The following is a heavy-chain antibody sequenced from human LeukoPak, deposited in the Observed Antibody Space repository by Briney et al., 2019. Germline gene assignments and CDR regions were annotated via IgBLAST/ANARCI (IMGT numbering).Heavy chain of an antibody. V-gene: IGHV3-73*01. J-gene: IGHJ4*01. D-gene: IGHD4-17*01. CDR2: IRSKANSYAT. CDR3: TRHGFLDHGDYLVC. CDR1: GFTFSGSA. Sequence: TGGSLRLSCAASGFTFSGSAMHWVRQASGKGLEWVGRIRSKANSYATAYAASVKGRFTISRDDSKNTAYLQMNSLKTEDTAVYYCTRHGFLDHGDYLVCWGHGTLVTVSS.